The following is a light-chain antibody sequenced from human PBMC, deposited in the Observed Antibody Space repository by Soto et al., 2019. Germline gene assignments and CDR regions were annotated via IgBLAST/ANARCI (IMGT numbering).Light chain of an antibody. V-gene: IGKV1-5*03. Sequence: DIQMTQSPSTLSASVGDRVTITCRASQSISSWLAWYQQKPGKAPKLLIYKASSLESGVPSRFSGSGSGTEFTLTISSLQPDDFATYYCQQYSGYPIFGGGTKVEIK. CDR2: KAS. CDR1: QSISSW. J-gene: IGKJ4*01. CDR3: QQYSGYPI.